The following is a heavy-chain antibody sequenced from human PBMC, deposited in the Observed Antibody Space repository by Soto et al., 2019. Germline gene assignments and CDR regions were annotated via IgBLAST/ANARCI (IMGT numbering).Heavy chain of an antibody. CDR3: AKVYCTNGVCYRVLYAFDI. V-gene: IGHV3-23*01. Sequence: GGSLRLSCAASGFTFSSYAMSWVRQAPGKGLEWVSAISGSGGSTYYADSVKGRFTISRDNSKNTLYLQMNSLRAEDTAVYYCAKVYCTNGVCYRVLYAFDIWGQGTMVTVSS. CDR2: ISGSGGST. CDR1: GFTFSSYA. D-gene: IGHD2-8*01. J-gene: IGHJ3*02.